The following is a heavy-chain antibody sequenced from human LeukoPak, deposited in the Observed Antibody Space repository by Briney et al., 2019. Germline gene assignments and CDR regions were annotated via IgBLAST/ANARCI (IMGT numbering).Heavy chain of an antibody. CDR3: ASLCGDYVEAGY. CDR1: GYTFTSYG. V-gene: IGHV1-69*13. J-gene: IGHJ4*02. Sequence: GASVKVSCKASGYTFTSYGISWVRQAPGQGLEWMGGIIPIFGTANYAQKFQGRVTITADESTSTAYMELSSLRSEDTAVYYCASLCGDYVEAGYWGQGTLVTVSS. CDR2: IIPIFGTA. D-gene: IGHD4-17*01.